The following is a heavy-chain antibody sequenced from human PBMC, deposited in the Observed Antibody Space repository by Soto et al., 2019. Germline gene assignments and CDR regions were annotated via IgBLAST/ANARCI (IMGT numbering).Heavy chain of an antibody. D-gene: IGHD3-16*01. CDR1: GFTFSSHV. V-gene: IGHV3-23*01. CDR3: AKGGGDY. CDR2: ISVGGGST. J-gene: IGHJ4*02. Sequence: EVQVLESGGGLVQPGGSLRLSCVASGFTFSSHVMSWVRQAPGKGLEWVSGISVGGGSTYYADSAKGRFTISRDNSKNTLNLQMNSLRAEDTAIYYCAKGGGDYWGQGTLVTVSS.